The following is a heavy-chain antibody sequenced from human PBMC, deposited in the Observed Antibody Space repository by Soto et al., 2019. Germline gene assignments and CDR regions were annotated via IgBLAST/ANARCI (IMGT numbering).Heavy chain of an antibody. V-gene: IGHV4-28*02. Sequence: QTLSHTCAVSGYSISSSNWWGWIQQPPGKGLEWIGYIYYSGSTYYNPSLKSRVTMSVDTSKNQFSLKLSSVTAVDTAVYYCARSSIAVADINWYFDLWGRGTLVTVSS. J-gene: IGHJ2*01. D-gene: IGHD6-19*01. CDR1: GYSISSSNW. CDR3: ARSSIAVADINWYFDL. CDR2: IYYSGST.